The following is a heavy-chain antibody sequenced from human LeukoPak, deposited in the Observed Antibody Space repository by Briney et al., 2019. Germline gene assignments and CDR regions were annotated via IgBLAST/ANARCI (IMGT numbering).Heavy chain of an antibody. D-gene: IGHD2-15*01. Sequence: GASLKVSCKASGGTFSSYAISWVRQAPGQGLEWMGKIIPILGIANYAQKFQGRVTITADKSTSTAYMELSSLRSEDTAVYYCAWSTTRIYCSGGSCYGHFDYWGQGTLVTVSS. J-gene: IGHJ4*02. CDR1: GGTFSSYA. CDR3: AWSTTRIYCSGGSCYGHFDY. CDR2: IIPILGIA. V-gene: IGHV1-69*04.